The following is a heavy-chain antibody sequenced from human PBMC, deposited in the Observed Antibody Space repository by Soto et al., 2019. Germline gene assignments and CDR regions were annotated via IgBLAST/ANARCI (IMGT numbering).Heavy chain of an antibody. J-gene: IGHJ5*02. CDR2: IIPIFGTA. Sequence: SVKVSCKASGGTFSSYAISWVRQAPGQGLEWMGGIIPIFGTANYAQKFQGRVTITADESTSTAYMELSSLRSEDTAVYYCARDFATPEIMTLNWFDPWGQGTLVTVSS. CDR3: ARDFATPEIMTLNWFDP. CDR1: GGTFSSYA. V-gene: IGHV1-69*13.